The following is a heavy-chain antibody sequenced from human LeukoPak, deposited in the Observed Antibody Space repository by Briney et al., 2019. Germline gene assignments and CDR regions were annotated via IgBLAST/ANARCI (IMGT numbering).Heavy chain of an antibody. CDR2: ISGSGDNT. Sequence: GGSLRLSCAASGFTFSSYAMSWVRQVPGKGLEWVSVISGSGDNTYYADSVKGRFTISRDNSKNMLYLQMNSLRAEDTAVYYCAGGPGFLIDCWGQGTLVTVSS. V-gene: IGHV3-23*01. CDR3: AGGPGFLIDC. J-gene: IGHJ4*02. D-gene: IGHD3-3*01. CDR1: GFTFSSYA.